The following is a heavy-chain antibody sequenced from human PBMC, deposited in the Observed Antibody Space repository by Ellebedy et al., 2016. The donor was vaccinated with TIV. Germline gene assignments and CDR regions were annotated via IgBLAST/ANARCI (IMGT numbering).Heavy chain of an antibody. Sequence: GGSLRLSCAASGFTFSSYAMSWVRQAPGKGLEWVAVIWYDGSNKYYADSVKGRFTISRDNSKNTLYLQMNSLRAEDTAVYYCARSRDYQGGGGMDVWGQGTTVTVSS. V-gene: IGHV3-33*08. CDR1: GFTFSSYA. CDR3: ARSRDYQGGGGMDV. D-gene: IGHD2-2*01. J-gene: IGHJ6*02. CDR2: IWYDGSNK.